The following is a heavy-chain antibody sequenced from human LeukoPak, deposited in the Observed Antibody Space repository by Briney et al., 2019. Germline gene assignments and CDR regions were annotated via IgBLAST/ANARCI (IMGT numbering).Heavy chain of an antibody. D-gene: IGHD5-12*01. CDR2: IIPIFGTA. CDR1: GGTFSSYA. V-gene: IGHV1-69*13. CDR3: ASGSYSGYDFYYYYYGMDV. Sequence: SVKVSCKASGGTFSSYAISWVRQAPGQGLEWMGGIIPIFGTANYAQKFQGRVTITADESTSTAYMELSSLRSEDTAVYYCASGSYSGYDFYYYYYGMDVWGKGTTVTVSS. J-gene: IGHJ6*04.